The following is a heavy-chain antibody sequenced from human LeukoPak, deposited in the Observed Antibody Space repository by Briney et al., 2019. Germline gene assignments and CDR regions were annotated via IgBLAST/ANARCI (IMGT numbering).Heavy chain of an antibody. CDR2: ISSSGSTI. V-gene: IGHV3-48*03. Sequence: GGSLRLSCAASGFTFSSYEMNWVRQAPGKGLEWVPYISSSGSTIYYADSVKGRFTISRDNAKNSLYLQMNSLRAEDTAVYYCARDPPTVTTQPPDYWGQGTLVTVSS. J-gene: IGHJ4*02. CDR3: ARDPPTVTTQPPDY. D-gene: IGHD4-17*01. CDR1: GFTFSSYE.